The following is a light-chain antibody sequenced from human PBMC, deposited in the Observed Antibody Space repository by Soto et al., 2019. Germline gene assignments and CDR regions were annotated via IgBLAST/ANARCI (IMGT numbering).Light chain of an antibody. V-gene: IGKV1-39*01. CDR1: QSISHY. J-gene: IGKJ2*01. CDR3: QHSYSTPYT. CDR2: AAS. Sequence: DIQMTQSPSSLSASVGDTVTLTCRASQSISHYLNWHQQRPGKAPKLLIYAASSFQSGVPSRFSGSGSGTDFTLTISSLQPEDFATYYCQHSYSTPYTFGQGTKLDIK.